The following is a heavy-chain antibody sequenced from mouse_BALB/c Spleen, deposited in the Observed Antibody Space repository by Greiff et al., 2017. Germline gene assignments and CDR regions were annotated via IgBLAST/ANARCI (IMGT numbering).Heavy chain of an antibody. J-gene: IGHJ3*01. CDR3: TRGNYGSSPAWFAY. D-gene: IGHD1-1*01. Sequence: QVQLQQPGAELVRPGASVKLSCKASGYTFTSYWINWVKQRPGQGLEWIGNIYPSDSYTNYNQKFKDKATLTVDKSSSTAYMQLSSPTSEDSAVYYCTRGNYGSSPAWFAYWGQGTLVTVSA. CDR2: IYPSDSYT. CDR1: GYTFTSYW. V-gene: IGHV1-69*02.